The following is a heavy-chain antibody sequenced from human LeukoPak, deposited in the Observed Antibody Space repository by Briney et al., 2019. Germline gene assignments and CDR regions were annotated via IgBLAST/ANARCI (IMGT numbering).Heavy chain of an antibody. J-gene: IGHJ4*02. V-gene: IGHV3-33*01. CDR2: IWHDGSHK. D-gene: IGHD3-10*01. Sequence: GRSLRLSCAASGFAFNTYAMHWVRQAPGQGLEWVALIWHDGSHKFYSNSVRGQFTTSRDNSKNTVSLQMNNLRPEDTAVYYCAREIFGSGSYPDSWGQGTLVTVSS. CDR1: GFAFNTYA. CDR3: AREIFGSGSYPDS.